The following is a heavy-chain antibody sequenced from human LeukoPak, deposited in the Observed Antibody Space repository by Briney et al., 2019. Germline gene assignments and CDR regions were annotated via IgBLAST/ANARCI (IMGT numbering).Heavy chain of an antibody. D-gene: IGHD3-9*01. CDR2: INPSGGST. J-gene: IGHJ1*01. CDR1: GYTFTSYY. Sequence: GASVKVSCKASGYTFTSYYMHWVRQAPGQGLEWMGIINPSGGSTSYAQKFQGRVTMTRDTSASTAYMELSSLRSEDTAVYYCARGPKSDRYFDWLLSSAEYFQHWGQGTLVTVSS. CDR3: ARGPKSDRYFDWLLSSAEYFQH. V-gene: IGHV1-46*01.